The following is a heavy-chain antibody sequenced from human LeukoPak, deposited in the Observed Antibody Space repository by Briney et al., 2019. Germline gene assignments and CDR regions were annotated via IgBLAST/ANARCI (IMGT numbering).Heavy chain of an antibody. D-gene: IGHD3-10*01. CDR3: ARGGLSAGFDY. CDR1: GFTLGTSW. Sequence: GRSLRLSCVASGFTLGTSWMTWVRQAPGKGLEWVTNINRDGSQIDYLDSVKSRFTISRDSANNALYLQMNSLRAEDTAIYYCARGGLSAGFDYWGQGTLVTVSS. J-gene: IGHJ4*02. CDR2: INRDGSQI. V-gene: IGHV3-7*01.